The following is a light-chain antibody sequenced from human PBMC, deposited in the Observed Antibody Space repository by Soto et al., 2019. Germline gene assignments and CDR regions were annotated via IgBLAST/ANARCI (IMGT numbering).Light chain of an antibody. CDR2: LNSDGSH. V-gene: IGLV4-69*01. J-gene: IGLJ1*01. Sequence: QSVLTQSPSASASLGASVKLTCTLSSGHSSYAIAWHQQQPEKGPRYLMKLNSDGSHSKGDGIPDRFSGSSSGAERYLTLASLQSDDEADYYCQTWGTGIHYVFGTGTKVTVL. CDR1: SGHSSYA. CDR3: QTWGTGIHYV.